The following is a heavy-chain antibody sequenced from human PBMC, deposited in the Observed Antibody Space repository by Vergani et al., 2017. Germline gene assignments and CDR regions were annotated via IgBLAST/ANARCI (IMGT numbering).Heavy chain of an antibody. Sequence: QVQLVQSGAEVKKPGSSVKVSCKASGATFRSNTISWVRQVPGQGLEWMGRIIPVLGKTKYAQDFQGRLTITADTSTSTAYMELSSLRSEDTAVYYCAREGTDGSRPPRVYYDSPRGFDPWGQGTLVTVSS. D-gene: IGHD3-9*01. CDR3: AREGTDGSRPPRVYYDSPRGFDP. V-gene: IGHV1-69*08. J-gene: IGHJ5*02. CDR1: GATFRSNT. CDR2: IIPVLGKT.